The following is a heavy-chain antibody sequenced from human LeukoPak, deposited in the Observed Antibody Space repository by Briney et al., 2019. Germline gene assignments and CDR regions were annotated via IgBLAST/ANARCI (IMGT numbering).Heavy chain of an antibody. Sequence: SETLSLTCAVYGGSFSGYYWSWIRQPPGKGLEWIGEINHSGSTNYNPSLKSRVTISVDTSKNQFSLKLSSVTAADTAVYYCARHKARGVNPHYFDYWGQGTLVTVSS. CDR3: ARHKARGVNPHYFDY. D-gene: IGHD3-10*01. V-gene: IGHV4-34*01. CDR1: GGSFSGYY. J-gene: IGHJ4*02. CDR2: INHSGST.